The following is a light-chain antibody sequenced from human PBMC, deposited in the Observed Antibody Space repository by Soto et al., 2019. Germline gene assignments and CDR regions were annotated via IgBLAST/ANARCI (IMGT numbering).Light chain of an antibody. J-gene: IGKJ1*01. CDR2: DAS. V-gene: IGKV1-13*02. CDR3: QQGGTSCT. CDR1: QGISSY. Sequence: FIQVPCTLSTSIGDRVTITCRASQGISSYLAWYQQKPGKAPSLLIFDASTLHSGVPSLFSGSGSGTDFTLTISFVQHDDFASYYRQQGGTSCTFGQGTKV.